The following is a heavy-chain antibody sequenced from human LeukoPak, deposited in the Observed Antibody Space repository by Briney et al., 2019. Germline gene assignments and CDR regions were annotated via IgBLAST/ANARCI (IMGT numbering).Heavy chain of an antibody. CDR1: GYIFTSND. CDR2: MSPNSGNT. CDR3: ATGDGSGSLYFDY. V-gene: IGHV1-8*01. Sequence: ASVKVSCKASGYIFTSNDINWVRQATGQGPEWMGWMSPNSGNTGYAQKFQGRVTLTRNTSISTAYMELSSLRSEDTAVYYCATGDGSGSLYFDYWGQGTLVTVSS. J-gene: IGHJ4*02. D-gene: IGHD1-26*01.